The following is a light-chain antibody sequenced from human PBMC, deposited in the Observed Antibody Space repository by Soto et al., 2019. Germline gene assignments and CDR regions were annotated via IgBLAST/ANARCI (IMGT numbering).Light chain of an antibody. CDR1: QDISNY. Sequence: DIQMTQSPSSLSASVGDRVTITCQASQDISNYLNWYQQKPGKAPKLLIYDASNLETGVPSRFSGSGSSTDFTFTISSLQPEDIATYYCLQYDNLPFTFGPGTKVDIK. CDR2: DAS. V-gene: IGKV1-33*01. CDR3: LQYDNLPFT. J-gene: IGKJ3*01.